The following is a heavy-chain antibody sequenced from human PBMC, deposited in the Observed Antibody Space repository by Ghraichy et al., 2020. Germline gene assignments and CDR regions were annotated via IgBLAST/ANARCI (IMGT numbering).Heavy chain of an antibody. D-gene: IGHD1-26*01. CDR1: GGSFSGYY. V-gene: IGHV4-34*01. CDR3: ARVGRGNRRSERYFDY. Sequence: SQTLSITCAVYGGSFSGYYWSWIRQPPGKGLEWIGEINHSGSTNYNPSLKSRVTISVDTSKNQFSLKLSSVTAADTAVYYCARVGRGNRRSERYFDYWGQGTLVTVSS. J-gene: IGHJ4*02. CDR2: INHSGST.